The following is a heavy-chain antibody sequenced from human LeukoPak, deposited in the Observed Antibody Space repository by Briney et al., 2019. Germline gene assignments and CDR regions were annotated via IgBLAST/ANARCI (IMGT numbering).Heavy chain of an antibody. Sequence: QPGGSLRLSCAASGSTFSSYAMNWVRQAPGKGLEWVSGISGSATSIYYADSVNGRFTISRDNSKNTLYLQMSSLRAEDTAVYYCAKDQNSMTTVVTPNFDYWGQGTLVTVSS. CDR1: GSTFSSYA. CDR3: AKDQNSMTTVVTPNFDY. CDR2: ISGSATSI. J-gene: IGHJ4*02. V-gene: IGHV3-23*01. D-gene: IGHD4-23*01.